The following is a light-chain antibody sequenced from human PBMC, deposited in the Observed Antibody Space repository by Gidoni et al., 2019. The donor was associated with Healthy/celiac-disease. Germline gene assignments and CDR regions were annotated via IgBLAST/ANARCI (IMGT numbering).Light chain of an antibody. CDR2: EGS. CDR3: CSYAGSSTWV. CDR1: SSDVGSYNL. V-gene: IGLV2-23*01. J-gene: IGLJ3*02. Sequence: QSALTQPASVSGSPGQSITISCTGTSSDVGSYNLVSWYQQHPGKAPKLMNYEGSKRPLGVSNRFSGSKSGNTASLTISGLQAEDEADYYCCSYAGSSTWVFGGGTKLTVL.